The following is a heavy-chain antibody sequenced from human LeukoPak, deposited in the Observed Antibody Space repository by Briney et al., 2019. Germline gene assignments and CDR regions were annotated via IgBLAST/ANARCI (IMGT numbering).Heavy chain of an antibody. CDR3: AELGITMIGGV. D-gene: IGHD3-10*02. CDR1: RFTFSSYS. CDR2: ISSSGSYI. J-gene: IGHJ6*04. V-gene: IGHV3-21*01. Sequence: GGSLRPSCAASRFTFSSYSMNWVRQAPGKGLEWVSSISSSGSYIYYADSVKGRFTISRDNAKNSLYLQMNSLRAEDSAVYYCAELGITMIGGVWGKGTTVTISS.